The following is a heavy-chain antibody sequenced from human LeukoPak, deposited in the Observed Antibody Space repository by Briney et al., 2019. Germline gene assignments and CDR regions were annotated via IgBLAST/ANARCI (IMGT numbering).Heavy chain of an antibody. CDR2: ISGSGGST. J-gene: IGHJ4*02. CDR1: GFTFSSYA. Sequence: GGSLRLSCAASGFTFSSYAMSWVRQAPGKGLEWVPAISGSGGSTYYADSVKGRFTISRDNSKNTLYLQMNSLRAEDTAVYYCAKPRTRIAVAALFDYWGQGTLVTVSS. V-gene: IGHV3-23*01. CDR3: AKPRTRIAVAALFDY. D-gene: IGHD6-19*01.